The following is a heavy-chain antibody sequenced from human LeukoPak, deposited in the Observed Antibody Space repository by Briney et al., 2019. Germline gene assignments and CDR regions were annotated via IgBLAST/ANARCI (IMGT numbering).Heavy chain of an antibody. CDR3: VSSDDFWSGYYGY. Sequence: PSETLSLTCTDSGGSISSSSYYWGWIRQPPGKGLEWIGSIYYSGSTYYNPSLKSRVTISVDTSKNQFSLKLSSVTAADTAVYYCVSSDDFWSGYYGYWGQGTLVTVSS. CDR2: IYYSGST. CDR1: GGSISSSSYY. J-gene: IGHJ4*02. D-gene: IGHD3-3*01. V-gene: IGHV4-39*07.